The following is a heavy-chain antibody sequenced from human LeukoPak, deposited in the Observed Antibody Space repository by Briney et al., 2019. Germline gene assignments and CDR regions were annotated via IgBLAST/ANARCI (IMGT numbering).Heavy chain of an antibody. Sequence: SQTLSLTCTVSGGSISSGSYYWGWIRQPPGKGLEWIGSIYYSGSTYYNPSLKSRVTISVDTSKNQFSLKLSSVAAADTAVYYCARPQYSSGWPYYFDYWGQGTLVTASS. D-gene: IGHD6-19*01. V-gene: IGHV4-39*01. J-gene: IGHJ4*02. CDR1: GGSISSGSYY. CDR3: ARPQYSSGWPYYFDY. CDR2: IYYSGST.